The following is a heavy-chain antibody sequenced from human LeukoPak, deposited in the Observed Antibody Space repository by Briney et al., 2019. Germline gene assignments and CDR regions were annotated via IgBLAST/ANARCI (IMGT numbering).Heavy chain of an antibody. CDR2: IYYSGST. CDR1: GGSISSYY. Sequence: SETLSLTCTVSGGSISSYYWSWIRQPPGKGLEWIGYIYYSGSTNYNPSLKSRVTISVDTSKNQFSLKLSSVTAADTAVYYCARGLTPTGWGQGTLVTVSS. D-gene: IGHD4-17*01. J-gene: IGHJ4*02. CDR3: ARGLTPTG. V-gene: IGHV4-59*12.